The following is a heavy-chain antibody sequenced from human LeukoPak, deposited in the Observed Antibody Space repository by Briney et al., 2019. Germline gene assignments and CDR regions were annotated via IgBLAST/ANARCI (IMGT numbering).Heavy chain of an antibody. D-gene: IGHD5-24*01. CDR1: GGTFSSYA. CDR3: ARESWGMATNGGYFDY. J-gene: IGHJ4*02. V-gene: IGHV1-69*04. CDR2: IIPILGIA. Sequence: SVKVSCKASGGTFSSYAISWVRQAPGQGLEWMGRIIPILGIANYAQKFQGRVTITADKSTSTAYMELSSLRSEDTAVYYCARESWGMATNGGYFDYWGQGTLVTVSS.